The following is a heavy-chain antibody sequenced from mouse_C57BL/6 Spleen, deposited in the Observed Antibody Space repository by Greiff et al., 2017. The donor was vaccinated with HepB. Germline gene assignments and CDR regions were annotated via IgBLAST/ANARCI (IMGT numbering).Heavy chain of an antibody. Sequence: VQLQQPGTELVKPGASVKLSCKASGYTFTSYWMHWVKQRPGQGLEWIGNINPSNGGTNYNEKFKSKATLTVDKSSSTAYMQLSSLTSEDSAVYYCARADYYGSPWFADWGQGTLVTVSA. J-gene: IGHJ3*01. D-gene: IGHD1-1*01. CDR1: GYTFTSYW. V-gene: IGHV1-53*01. CDR2: INPSNGGT. CDR3: ARADYYGSPWFAD.